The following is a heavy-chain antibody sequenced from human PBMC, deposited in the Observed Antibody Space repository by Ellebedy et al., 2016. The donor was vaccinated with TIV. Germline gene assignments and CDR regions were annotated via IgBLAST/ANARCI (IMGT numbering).Heavy chain of an antibody. CDR3: ARDQGGYYYDSSGYYYYYYGMDV. CDR2: ISSNGGST. J-gene: IGHJ6*02. D-gene: IGHD3-22*01. V-gene: IGHV3-64*01. CDR1: GFTFSSYA. Sequence: GESLKISCAASGFTFSSYAMHWVRQAPGKGLEYVSAISSNGGSTYYANSVKGRFTISRDNSKNTLYLQMGSLRAEDMAVYYCARDQGGYYYDSSGYYYYYYGMDVWGQGTTVTVSS.